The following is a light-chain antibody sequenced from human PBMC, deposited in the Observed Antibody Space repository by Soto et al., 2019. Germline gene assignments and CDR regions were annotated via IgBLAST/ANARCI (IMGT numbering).Light chain of an antibody. V-gene: IGKV2D-29*01. J-gene: IGKJ2*02. Sequence: VMTHTPRSLSVTPGQPASISCKSTQSLVHTDGETYLYWSLQRSGQPPQLLIYGVSNRFSRVADRLSGSGSGTDFTLKISRVEAEDVEVYYCMQSIQLPRTFGQGTKLEIK. CDR2: GVS. CDR3: MQSIQLPRT. CDR1: QSLVHTDGETY.